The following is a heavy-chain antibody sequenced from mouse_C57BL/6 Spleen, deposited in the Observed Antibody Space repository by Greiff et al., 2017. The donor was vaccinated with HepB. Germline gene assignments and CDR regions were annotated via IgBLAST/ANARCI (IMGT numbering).Heavy chain of an antibody. CDR2: IWTGGGT. CDR1: GFSLTSYA. V-gene: IGHV2-9-1*01. Sequence: VQLQESGPGLVAPLQSLSITCTVSGFSLTSYAISWVRQPPGKGLEWLGVIWTGGGTNYNSALKSRLSISNDNSKSQVFLKMNSLQTDDTARYYCARTGGNYPYYYAMDYWGQGTSVTVSS. J-gene: IGHJ4*01. D-gene: IGHD2-1*01. CDR3: ARTGGNYPYYYAMDY.